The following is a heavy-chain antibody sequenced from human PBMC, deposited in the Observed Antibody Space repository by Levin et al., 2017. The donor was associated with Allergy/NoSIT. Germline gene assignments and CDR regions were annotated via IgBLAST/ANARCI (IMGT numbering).Heavy chain of an antibody. CDR1: GFTFSSYA. V-gene: IGHV3-30-3*01. Sequence: GESLKISCAASGFTFSSYAMHWVRQAPGKGLEWVAVISYDGSNKYYADSVKGRFTISRDNSKNTLYLQMNSLRAEDTAVYYCARGPTMVRGVIGPSWDAFDIWGQGTMVTVSS. D-gene: IGHD3-10*01. CDR2: ISYDGSNK. J-gene: IGHJ3*02. CDR3: ARGPTMVRGVIGPSWDAFDI.